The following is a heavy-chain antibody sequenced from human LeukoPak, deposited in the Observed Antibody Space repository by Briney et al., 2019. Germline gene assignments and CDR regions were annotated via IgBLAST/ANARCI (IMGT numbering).Heavy chain of an antibody. CDR3: AKVGGAIFGVQDAFDI. J-gene: IGHJ3*02. V-gene: IGHV3-66*01. D-gene: IGHD3-3*01. CDR1: GFTVSSNY. Sequence: PGGSLRLSCAASGFTVSSNYMSWVRQAPGKGLEWVSVIYSGGSTYYADSVKGRFTISRDNSKNTLYLQMNSLRAEDTAVYYCAKVGGAIFGVQDAFDIWGQGTMVTVSS. CDR2: IYSGGST.